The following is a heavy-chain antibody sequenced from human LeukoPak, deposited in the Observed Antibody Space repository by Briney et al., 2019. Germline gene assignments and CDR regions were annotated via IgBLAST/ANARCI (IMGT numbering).Heavy chain of an antibody. D-gene: IGHD4-23*01. CDR3: AKYAPPTTVVTRFFDS. V-gene: IGHV3-30*18. Sequence: PGGSLRLSCAASGFTFSSYGMHWVRQAPGKGLEWVAVISYDGSNKYYADSVKGRFTISRDNSKNTLYLQMNSLRVEDTAIYYCAKYAPPTTVVTRFFDSWGQGTLVTVSS. J-gene: IGHJ4*02. CDR1: GFTFSSYG. CDR2: ISYDGSNK.